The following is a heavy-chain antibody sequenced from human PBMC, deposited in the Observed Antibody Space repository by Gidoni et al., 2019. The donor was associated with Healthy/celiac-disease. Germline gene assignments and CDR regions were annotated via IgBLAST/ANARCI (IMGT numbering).Heavy chain of an antibody. CDR3: AKDRDEFFCSGGSCYSDGMDV. CDR2: ISYDGSNK. D-gene: IGHD2-15*01. Sequence: QVQLVESGGGVVQPGRSLRLSCAASGFPFSSYGMHWVRQAPGKGLEWVAVISYDGSNKYYADSVKGRFPISRDNSKNTLYLQMNSLRAEDTAVYDCAKDRDEFFCSGGSCYSDGMDVWGQGTTVTVSS. V-gene: IGHV3-30*18. CDR1: GFPFSSYG. J-gene: IGHJ6*02.